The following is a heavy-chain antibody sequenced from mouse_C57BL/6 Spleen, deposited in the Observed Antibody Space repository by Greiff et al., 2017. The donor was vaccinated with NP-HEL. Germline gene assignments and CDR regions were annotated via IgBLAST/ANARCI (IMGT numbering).Heavy chain of an antibody. Sequence: VQLQQPGAELVRPGSSVKLSCKASGYTFTSYWMHWVKQRPIQGLEWIGNIDPSDSDTHYNQKFKDKATLTVDKSSSTAYMQLSSLTSEDSAVYYCARYDYDWFAYWGQGTMVTVSA. V-gene: IGHV1-52*01. CDR2: IDPSDSDT. CDR1: GYTFTSYW. D-gene: IGHD2-4*01. J-gene: IGHJ3*01. CDR3: ARYDYDWFAY.